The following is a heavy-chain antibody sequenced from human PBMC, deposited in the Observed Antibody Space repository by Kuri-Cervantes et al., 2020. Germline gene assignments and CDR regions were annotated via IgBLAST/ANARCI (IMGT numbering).Heavy chain of an antibody. D-gene: IGHD3/OR15-3a*01. CDR2: MHYAGST. Sequence: GSLRLSCTVSGGSISSYYWSWIRQPPGKGLEWIGYMHYAGSTNYNPSLKGRVTISTDGSKNQSSLKLSSVIAADTAVYYCVLDPERDGLNFDYWGQGILVTVSS. CDR3: VLDPERDGLNFDY. CDR1: GGSISSYY. V-gene: IGHV4-59*01. J-gene: IGHJ4*02.